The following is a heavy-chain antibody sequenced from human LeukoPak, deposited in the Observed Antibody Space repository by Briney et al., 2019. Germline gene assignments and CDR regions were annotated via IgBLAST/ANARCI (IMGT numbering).Heavy chain of an antibody. CDR3: AKAYTRSWYAAFDI. CDR2: ITDSGGAT. Sequence: QPGGSLRLSCAASGFTFSSYAMSWVRQAPGTGLEWVSAITDSGGATYYADSVKGRFTISRDNSKNTLYLQMNSLRGDDTAIYYCAKAYTRSWYAAFDIWGQGTMVTISS. V-gene: IGHV3-23*01. J-gene: IGHJ3*02. CDR1: GFTFSSYA. D-gene: IGHD6-13*01.